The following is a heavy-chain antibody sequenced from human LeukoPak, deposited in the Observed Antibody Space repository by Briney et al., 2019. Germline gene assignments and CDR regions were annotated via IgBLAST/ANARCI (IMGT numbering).Heavy chain of an antibody. J-gene: IGHJ4*02. V-gene: IGHV3-23*01. CDR2: ISSDGGTT. CDR3: ASLYSTYY. Sequence: GGSLRLSCAASGPTFNSYALTWVRQAPGKGREWVSGISSDGGTTYYADSVKGRFAISRDNSKHTLYLKMNSLRAEDTALYYCASLYSTYYWGQGTLVTVSS. CDR1: GPTFNSYA. D-gene: IGHD6-13*01.